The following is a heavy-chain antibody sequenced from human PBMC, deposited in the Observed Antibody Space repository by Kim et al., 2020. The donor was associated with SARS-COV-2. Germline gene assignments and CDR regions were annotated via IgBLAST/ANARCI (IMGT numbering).Heavy chain of an antibody. V-gene: IGHV4-39*07. D-gene: IGHD1-1*01. CDR2: VDYVGTT. Sequence: SETLSLTCIVSGGSIHSADYYWAWIRQTPGKGLEWLGSVDYVGTTYDNPSLKSRLTISIDASKNQFSLRVRSPTAADTAIYYCARDARVLGTSFDFWGQGTLVTVS. CDR3: ARDARVLGTSFDF. J-gene: IGHJ4*02. CDR1: GGSIHSADYY.